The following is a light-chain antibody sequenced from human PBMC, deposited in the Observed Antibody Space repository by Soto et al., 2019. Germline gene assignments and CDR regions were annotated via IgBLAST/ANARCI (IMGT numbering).Light chain of an antibody. CDR3: QSYDSSLSGAKV. J-gene: IGLJ3*02. CDR2: GNS. CDR1: SXNIXAGND. V-gene: IGLV1-40*01. Sequence: QSVLTQPPSVSGAPGQRVTISCTXSSXNIXAGNDLHWYQQLPGTAPKLLIYGNSNRPSGVPDRFSGSKSGTSASLAITGLQAEDEADYYCQSYDSSLSGAKVFGGGTKLTVL.